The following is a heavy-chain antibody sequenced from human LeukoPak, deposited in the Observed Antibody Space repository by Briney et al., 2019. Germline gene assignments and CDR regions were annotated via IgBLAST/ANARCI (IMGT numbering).Heavy chain of an antibody. CDR3: ARHWGNGHGTGAGPIDY. J-gene: IGHJ4*02. D-gene: IGHD3/OR15-3a*01. CDR2: VYHSGST. Sequence: KTSETLSLTCTVTAYSISSGYYWGWIRQPPGKGLECIGGVYHSGSTFYNPSLKSRVTISADTSKNQLSLKLNSVTAADTAVYYCARHWGNGHGTGAGPIDYWGQGTLVTVSS. V-gene: IGHV4-38-2*02. CDR1: AYSISSGYY.